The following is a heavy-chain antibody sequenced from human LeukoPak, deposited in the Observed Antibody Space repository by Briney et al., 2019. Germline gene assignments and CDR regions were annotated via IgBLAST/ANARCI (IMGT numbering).Heavy chain of an antibody. D-gene: IGHD4-11*01. J-gene: IGHJ4*02. CDR2: ISYDGSNK. CDR1: GFTFSSYA. Sequence: PGGSLRFSCAASGFTFSSYAMHWVRQAPGKGLEWVAVISYDGSNKYYADSVKGRFTISRDNSKNTLYLQMNSLRAEDTAVYYCAREAALQPFFDYWGQGTLVTVSS. CDR3: AREAALQPFFDY. V-gene: IGHV3-30-3*01.